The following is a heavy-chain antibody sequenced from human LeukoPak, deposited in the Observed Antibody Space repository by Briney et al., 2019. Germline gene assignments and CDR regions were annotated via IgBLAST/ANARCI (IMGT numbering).Heavy chain of an antibody. J-gene: IGHJ3*02. CDR1: GGSISSSSYY. V-gene: IGHV4-39*07. Sequence: SETLSLTCTVSGGSISSSSYYWGWIRQPPGKGLEWIGSIYYSGSTNYNPSLKSRVTISLDTSRNQFSLKLSSVTAADTAVYYCARDGAVDMTGYGAFDMWGQGTMVTVSS. CDR3: ARDGAVDMTGYGAFDM. D-gene: IGHD3-9*01. CDR2: IYYSGST.